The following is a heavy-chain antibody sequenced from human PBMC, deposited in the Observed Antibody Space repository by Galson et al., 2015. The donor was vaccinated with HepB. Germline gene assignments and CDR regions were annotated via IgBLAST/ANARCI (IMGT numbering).Heavy chain of an antibody. CDR3: ARGGMATRGGPTFDY. CDR1: GYTFITYG. CDR2: ISTYNGNT. Sequence: SVKVSCKASGYTFITYGINWLRQAPGQGLEWMGRISTYNGNTNYAQKFQGRVTMTTDTSTNTAYMERRSLRSDDGAIYYCARGGMATRGGPTFDYWGQGTLVTVSS. D-gene: IGHD3-16*01. V-gene: IGHV1-18*01. J-gene: IGHJ4*02.